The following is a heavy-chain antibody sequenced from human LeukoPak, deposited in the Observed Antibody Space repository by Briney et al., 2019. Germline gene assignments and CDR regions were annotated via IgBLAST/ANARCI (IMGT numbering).Heavy chain of an antibody. CDR2: ISGSGGST. V-gene: IGHV3-23*01. CDR1: GFTFSSYG. Sequence: GGSLRLSCAAPGFTFSSYGMSWVRQAPGKGLEWVSAISGSGGSTYYADSVKGRFTISRDNSKNTLYLQMNSLRAEDTAVYYCAKTLYYDSSGLPNWFDPWGQGTLVTVSS. J-gene: IGHJ5*02. CDR3: AKTLYYDSSGLPNWFDP. D-gene: IGHD3-22*01.